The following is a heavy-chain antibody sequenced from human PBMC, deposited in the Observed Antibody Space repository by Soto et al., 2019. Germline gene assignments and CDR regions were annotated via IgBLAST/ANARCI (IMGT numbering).Heavy chain of an antibody. V-gene: IGHV4-31*03. CDR2: IYYSGST. CDR3: ARWSEVGYCSGGSCPEGYNYGMDV. D-gene: IGHD2-15*01. CDR1: GGSISSGGYY. Sequence: QVQLQESGPGLVKPSQTLSLTCTVSGGSISSGGYYWSWISQHPGKGLEWIGYIYYSGSTYYNPSLKSRVTISVDTSKNQFSLKLSSVTAADTAVYYCARWSEVGYCSGGSCPEGYNYGMDVWGQGTTVTVSS. J-gene: IGHJ6*02.